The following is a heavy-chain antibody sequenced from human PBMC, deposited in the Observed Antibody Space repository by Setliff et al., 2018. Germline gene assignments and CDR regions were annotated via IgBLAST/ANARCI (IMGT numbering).Heavy chain of an antibody. CDR1: GFTFSSYG. CDR3: ARWGSLGS. V-gene: IGHV3-33*01. Sequence: GGSLRLSCAASGFTFSSYGMHWVRQAPGKGLEWVAVIWYDGSNKYYADSVKGRFTISRDNAKDSLYLQMNSLRAEDTAMYYCARWGSLGSWGQGTLVTVSS. D-gene: IGHD3-10*01. CDR2: IWYDGSNK. J-gene: IGHJ5*02.